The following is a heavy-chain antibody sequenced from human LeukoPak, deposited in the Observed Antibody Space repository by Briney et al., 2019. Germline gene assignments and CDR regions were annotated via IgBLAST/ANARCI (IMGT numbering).Heavy chain of an antibody. Sequence: GGSLRLSCATSGFNFSAYTMNWVRQAPGKGLDWVSSISPTTAYIHYADSMKGRFTISRDNARRSLYLQMNSLRVEDTAMYYCASSLHRFSYGPGYWGQGTLVTVSS. V-gene: IGHV3-21*01. J-gene: IGHJ4*02. CDR2: ISPTTAYI. CDR3: ASSLHRFSYGPGY. D-gene: IGHD3-10*01. CDR1: GFNFSAYT.